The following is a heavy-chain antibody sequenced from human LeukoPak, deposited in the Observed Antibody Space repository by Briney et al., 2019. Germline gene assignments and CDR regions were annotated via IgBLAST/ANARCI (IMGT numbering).Heavy chain of an antibody. CDR2: ISSSDSTI. Sequence: RGSLRLSCAASGFTFSDYYMSWIRQAPGKGLEWVSYISSSDSTIYYADSVKGRFTISRDNAKNSLYLQMNSLRAEDTAVYYCARDTSPRAKDYWGQGTLVTVSS. CDR1: GFTFSDYY. J-gene: IGHJ4*02. V-gene: IGHV3-11*04. CDR3: ARDTSPRAKDY. D-gene: IGHD2-2*01.